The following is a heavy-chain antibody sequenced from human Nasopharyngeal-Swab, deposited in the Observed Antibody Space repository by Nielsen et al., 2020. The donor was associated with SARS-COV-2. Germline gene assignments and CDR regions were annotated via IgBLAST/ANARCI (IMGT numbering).Heavy chain of an antibody. CDR1: RYSFTGYW. J-gene: IGHJ4*02. D-gene: IGHD5-18*01. V-gene: IGHV5-10-1*01. CDR2: IDPSDSYT. CDR3: ARHLRGYSYGLDY. Sequence: GESLKISCKGSRYSFTGYWISWVRQMPGKGLEWMGRIDPSDSYTNYSPSFQGHVTISADKSISTAYLQWSSLKASDTAMYYCARHLRGYSYGLDYWGQGTLVTVSS.